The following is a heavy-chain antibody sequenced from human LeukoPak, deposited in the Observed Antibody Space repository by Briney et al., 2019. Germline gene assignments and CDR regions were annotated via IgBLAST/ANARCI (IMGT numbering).Heavy chain of an antibody. Sequence: ASVKVSCKDSGYTFTSYDINWLRQATGQGLEWKGWMNPNSGNTGYAQKFQGRVTMTRNTSISTAYMELSSLRSEDTAVYYCARASGDFWSGYYDYWGQGTLVTVSS. CDR1: GYTFTSYD. CDR3: ARASGDFWSGYYDY. CDR2: MNPNSGNT. J-gene: IGHJ4*02. V-gene: IGHV1-8*01. D-gene: IGHD3-3*01.